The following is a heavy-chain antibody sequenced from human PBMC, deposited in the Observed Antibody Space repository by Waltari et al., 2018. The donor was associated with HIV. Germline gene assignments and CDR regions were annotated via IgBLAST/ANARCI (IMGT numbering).Heavy chain of an antibody. D-gene: IGHD4-17*01. CDR3: ARRQGDYRTAFNI. CDR1: GNSFSSHW. Sequence: EIQLVQSGGEMNKAGESLRISCKASGNSFSSHWIGWVRQLPGKGLEWMSLSYPGDADTIYSPACQGQVTIAVDKSITPAYMQWSSLKASDTAIYYCARRQGDYRTAFNIWGQGRMVTVSP. CDR2: SYPGDADT. V-gene: IGHV5-51*01. J-gene: IGHJ3*02.